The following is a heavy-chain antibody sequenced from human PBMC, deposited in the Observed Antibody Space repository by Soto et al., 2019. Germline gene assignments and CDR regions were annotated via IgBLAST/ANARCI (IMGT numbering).Heavy chain of an antibody. CDR2: IYHSGST. J-gene: IGHJ5*02. Sequence: SETLSLTCAVSGGSISSSNWWSWVRQPPGTGLEWIGEIYHSGSTNYNPSLKSRVTISVDKSKNQFSLKLSSVTAADMAVYYCAREPRAIAAAGNNWFDPWVQGTLVTVSS. V-gene: IGHV4-4*02. CDR3: AREPRAIAAAGNNWFDP. CDR1: GGSISSSNW. D-gene: IGHD6-13*01.